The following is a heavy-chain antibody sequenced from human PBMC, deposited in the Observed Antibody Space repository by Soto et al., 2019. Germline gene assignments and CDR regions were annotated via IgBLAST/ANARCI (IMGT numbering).Heavy chain of an antibody. Sequence: PGGSLRLSCAASGFTFSSYAMSWVRQAPGKGLEWVSAISGSGGSTYYADPVKGRFTISRDNSKNTLYLQMNSLRAEDTAVYYCAKHRWMTTVVTLSPHDYWGQGTLVTVS. D-gene: IGHD4-17*01. CDR2: ISGSGGST. V-gene: IGHV3-23*01. CDR3: AKHRWMTTVVTLSPHDY. J-gene: IGHJ4*02. CDR1: GFTFSSYA.